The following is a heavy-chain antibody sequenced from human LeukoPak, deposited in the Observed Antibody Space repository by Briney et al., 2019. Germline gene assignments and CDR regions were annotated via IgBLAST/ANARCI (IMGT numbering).Heavy chain of an antibody. Sequence: ASVKVSCKASGGTFSSYAISWVRQAPGQGLEWMGRIMPILGIANYAQKFQGRVTITADKSTSTAYMELSSLRSEDTAVYYCRTDSRGWELRTGGYYFDYWGQGTLVTVAS. CDR1: GGTFSSYA. CDR2: IMPILGIA. V-gene: IGHV1-69*04. CDR3: RTDSRGWELRTGGYYFDY. J-gene: IGHJ4*02. D-gene: IGHD1-26*01.